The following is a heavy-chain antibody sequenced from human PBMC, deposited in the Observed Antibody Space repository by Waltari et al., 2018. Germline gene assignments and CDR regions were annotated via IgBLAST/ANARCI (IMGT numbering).Heavy chain of an antibody. J-gene: IGHJ6*02. Sequence: EVQLVESGGGLVQPGGSLSLSCAASGFTFSTYWMNWVRQAPGKGLVWVSRINNDGVSTSYADSVNGRFTISRDNARNTLYLQMSSLRVEDTAVYYCARDYGMDVWGQGTTVTVSS. CDR2: INNDGVST. V-gene: IGHV3-74*01. CDR3: ARDYGMDV. CDR1: GFTFSTYW.